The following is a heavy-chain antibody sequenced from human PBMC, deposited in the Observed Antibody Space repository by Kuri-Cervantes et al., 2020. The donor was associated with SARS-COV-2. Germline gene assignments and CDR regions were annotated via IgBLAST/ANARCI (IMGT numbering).Heavy chain of an antibody. CDR1: GYTFSGGYY. V-gene: IGHV1-2*04. Sequence: ASVKVSCKASGYTFSGGYYMYWVRQAPGQGLEWMGWINPNSGGTNYAQKSQGWVTMTRDTSISTAYMELSRLRSDDTAVYYCARGMVRGVIQYYYYGMDVWGQGTTVTVSS. CDR3: ARGMVRGVIQYYYYGMDV. D-gene: IGHD3-10*01. CDR2: INPNSGGT. J-gene: IGHJ6*02.